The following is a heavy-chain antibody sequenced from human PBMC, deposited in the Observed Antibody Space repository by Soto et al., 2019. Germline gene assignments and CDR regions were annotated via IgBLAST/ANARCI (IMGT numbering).Heavy chain of an antibody. Sequence: PSETLSLTCTVSGGSISSYYWSWIRQPPGKGLECIGYIYYSGSTNYNPSLKSRVTISVDTSKNQFSLKLSSVTAADTAVYYCARVQYDFWSGYSRPYYYYGMDVWGQGTTVTVSS. D-gene: IGHD3-3*01. CDR2: IYYSGST. CDR1: GGSISSYY. V-gene: IGHV4-59*01. CDR3: ARVQYDFWSGYSRPYYYYGMDV. J-gene: IGHJ6*02.